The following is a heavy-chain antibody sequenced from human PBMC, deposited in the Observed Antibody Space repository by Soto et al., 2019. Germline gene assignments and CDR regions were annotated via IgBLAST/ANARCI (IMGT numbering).Heavy chain of an antibody. Sequence: VSVQVSCKNSGYTFSNYGITWVRQAPGQPLEWLGWISLYSDGTNYAQKFQGRVSMTTDTSTTTAYMELRSLRSDDTAVYYGARVVPRAEAWFGPCGHGTLVTVSS. D-gene: IGHD2-2*01. CDR1: GYTFSNYG. CDR3: ARVVPRAEAWFGP. V-gene: IGHV1-18*01. J-gene: IGHJ5*02. CDR2: ISLYSDGT.